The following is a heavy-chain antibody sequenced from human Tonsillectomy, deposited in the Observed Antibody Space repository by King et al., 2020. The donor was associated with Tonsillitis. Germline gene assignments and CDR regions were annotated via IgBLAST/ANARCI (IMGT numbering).Heavy chain of an antibody. J-gene: IGHJ5*02. CDR1: GYSISSGYY. V-gene: IGHV4-38-2*02. D-gene: IGHD3-10*01. CDR2: MFHSGST. Sequence: VQLQESGPGLVKPSEILSLTCAVSGYSISSGYYWGWIRQPPGKGLEWIGSMFHSGSTYYNPSLQTRVTISVDTSKNQFSLKLSSVTAADTAVYYCARDSSRVPKNWFGPWGQGTLVTVSS. CDR3: ARDSSRVPKNWFGP.